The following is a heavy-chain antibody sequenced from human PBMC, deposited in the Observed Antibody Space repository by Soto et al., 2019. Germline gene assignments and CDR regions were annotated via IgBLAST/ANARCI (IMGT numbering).Heavy chain of an antibody. V-gene: IGHV3-30*18. CDR3: AKEGPITNWYFDY. Sequence: QVQLVECGGGVVQPGRSLRLSCAASGFTLSNYGMHWVRQAPGKGLEWVIVISYDGNVAYYADSVKGRFTISRDNSKNTLYLQMNSLRTEDTAMYYCAKEGPITNWYFDYWGQGTLVTVSS. CDR1: GFTLSNYG. D-gene: IGHD1-1*01. CDR2: ISYDGNVA. J-gene: IGHJ4*02.